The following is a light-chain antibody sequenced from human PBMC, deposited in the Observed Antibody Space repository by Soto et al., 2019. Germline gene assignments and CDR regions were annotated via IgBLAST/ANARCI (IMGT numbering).Light chain of an antibody. Sequence: EIVLTQSPGTVSLSPGERATLSCRASQSVSSRNLAWYRQKPGQAPSLLIFGASNRATGIPDRFSGSGSGTDFTLTISRLEPEDSAVYYCLRYGYSPPAYTFGQGTKLEIK. CDR1: QSVSSRN. CDR2: GAS. CDR3: LRYGYSPPAYT. V-gene: IGKV3-20*01. J-gene: IGKJ2*01.